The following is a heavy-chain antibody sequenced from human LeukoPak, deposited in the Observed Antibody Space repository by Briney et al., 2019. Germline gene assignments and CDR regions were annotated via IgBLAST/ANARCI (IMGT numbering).Heavy chain of an antibody. V-gene: IGHV3-15*01. J-gene: IGHJ6*03. Sequence: GGSLRLSCVASGFTFSNAWMNWVRQAPGKGLEWVGRIKSKTDGGTTDYAAPVEGRFTISRDNAKNSLYLQMNSLRAEDTAVYYCARDQGGYSGYEWVVGYYYYMDVWGKGTTVTISS. CDR1: GFTFSNAW. CDR2: IKSKTDGGTT. D-gene: IGHD5-12*01. CDR3: ARDQGGYSGYEWVVGYYYYMDV.